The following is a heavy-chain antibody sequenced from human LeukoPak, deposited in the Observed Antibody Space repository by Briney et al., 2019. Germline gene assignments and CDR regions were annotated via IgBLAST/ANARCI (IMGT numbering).Heavy chain of an antibody. CDR2: ISDSGGGT. Sequence: GGSLRLSCAASGFTFSSYAMSWVRQAPGKGLEWVSAISDSGGGTYYADSVKGRFTISRDNSKNTVYLQMNSLRAEDTAVYYCARYPNCDHWGQGTLVTVSS. D-gene: IGHD1-14*01. J-gene: IGHJ4*02. CDR3: ARYPNCDH. CDR1: GFTFSSYA. V-gene: IGHV3-23*01.